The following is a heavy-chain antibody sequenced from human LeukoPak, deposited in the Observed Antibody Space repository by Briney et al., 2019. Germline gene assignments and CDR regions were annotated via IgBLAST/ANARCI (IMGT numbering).Heavy chain of an antibody. V-gene: IGHV1-8*01. J-gene: IGHJ6*02. CDR1: GYTFTSYD. CDR2: MNPNSGNT. Sequence: APVKASCKASGYTFTSYDINWVRQATGQGLEWMGWMNPNSGNTGYAQKFQGRVTMTRNTSISTAYMELSSLRSEDTAVYYCARVPPGISSRDYYYYYGMDVWGQGTTVTVSS. D-gene: IGHD1-14*01. CDR3: ARVPPGISSRDYYYYYGMDV.